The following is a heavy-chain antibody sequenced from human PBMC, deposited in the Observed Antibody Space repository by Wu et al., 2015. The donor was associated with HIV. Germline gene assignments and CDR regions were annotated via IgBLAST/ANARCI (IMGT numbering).Heavy chain of an antibody. J-gene: IGHJ6*02. V-gene: IGHV1-69*11. CDR3: ARGSILEMSTASSYYYVMGV. CDR2: IIPNHGGA. D-gene: IGHD5-24*01. CDR1: GDSFSRSG. Sequence: QVQLVQSGAEVKKPGSSVKVSCKASGDSFSRSGISWMRQAPGKGFEWMGRIIPNHGGANYAEKFEGRVTITADEATNTAYMDLSRLRSDDTAVYYCARGSILEMSTASSYYYVMGVWGQGTTVTVSS.